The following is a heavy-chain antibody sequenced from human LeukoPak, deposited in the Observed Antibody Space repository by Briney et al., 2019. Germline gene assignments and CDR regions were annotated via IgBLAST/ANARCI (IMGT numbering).Heavy chain of an antibody. Sequence: GASVKVSCKASGGTFSSYAISWVRQAPGQGLEWMGGIIPIFGTANYAQKLQGRVTMTTDTSTSTAYMELSSLRSEDTAVYYCASGRTDIVVVPATLRNYYFDYWGQGTLVTVSS. CDR1: GGTFSSYA. J-gene: IGHJ4*02. D-gene: IGHD2-2*01. CDR3: ASGRTDIVVVPATLRNYYFDY. CDR2: IIPIFGTA. V-gene: IGHV1-69*05.